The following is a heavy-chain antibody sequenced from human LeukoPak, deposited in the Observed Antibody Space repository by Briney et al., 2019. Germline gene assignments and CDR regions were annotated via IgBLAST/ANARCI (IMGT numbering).Heavy chain of an antibody. D-gene: IGHD3-10*01. CDR1: GFTFSSYA. V-gene: IGHV3-23*01. CDR2: ISASGDRT. Sequence: GGSLRLSCAASGFTFSSYAMSWVRQAPGRGLEWVSAISASGDRTYYADSVKGRFTISRDNSKNTLYLQMNSLRAEDAAVYSCAKNGEVLSWFDPWGQGTLVTVSS. CDR3: AKNGEVLSWFDP. J-gene: IGHJ5*02.